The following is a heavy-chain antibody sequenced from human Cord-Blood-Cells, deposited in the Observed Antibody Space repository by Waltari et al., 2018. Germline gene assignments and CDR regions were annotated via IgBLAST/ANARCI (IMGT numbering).Heavy chain of an antibody. V-gene: IGHV2-26*01. CDR1: GFSLSNARMG. J-gene: IGHJ5*02. D-gene: IGHD3-10*01. CDR3: ARTLKMHYYGSGSYYAGFDP. Sequence: QVTLKESGPVLVKPTETLTLTCTVSGFSLSNARMGVSWIRQPPGKALDWLAHIFSNDEKSYSTSLKSRLTISKDTSKSQVVLTMTNMDPVDTATYYCARTLKMHYYGSGSYYAGFDPWGQGTLVTVSS. CDR2: IFSNDEK.